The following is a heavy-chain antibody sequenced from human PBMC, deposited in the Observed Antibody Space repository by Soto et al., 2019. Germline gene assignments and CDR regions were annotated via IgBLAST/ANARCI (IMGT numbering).Heavy chain of an antibody. CDR3: AIDYDILTGPSDYYYYYGMYV. J-gene: IGHJ6*02. Sequence: ASVKVSCKASGYTFTSYYMHWVRQAPGQGLEWMGIINPSGGSTSYAQKFQGRVTMTRDTSTSTVYMELSSLRSEDTAVYYCAIDYDILTGPSDYYYYYGMYVWGQGTTVTVS. CDR2: INPSGGST. CDR1: GYTFTSYY. V-gene: IGHV1-46*03. D-gene: IGHD3-9*01.